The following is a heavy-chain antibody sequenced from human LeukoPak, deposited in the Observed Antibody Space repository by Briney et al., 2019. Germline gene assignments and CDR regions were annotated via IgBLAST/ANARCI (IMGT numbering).Heavy chain of an antibody. CDR1: GGSMRSSSHF. V-gene: IGHV4-39*01. J-gene: IGHJ4*02. CDR2: SYYGGNT. CDR3: ARLVEVDSVTTFGGVADY. D-gene: IGHD3-16*01. Sequence: SETLSLTCTVSGGSMRSSSHFWGWIRQPPVGQLEWIRNSYYGGNTYYNSSFRSRATMSVYTPKNQFSVRLNSVTAADTAVYYCARLVEVDSVTTFGGVADYWGQGILVIVSS.